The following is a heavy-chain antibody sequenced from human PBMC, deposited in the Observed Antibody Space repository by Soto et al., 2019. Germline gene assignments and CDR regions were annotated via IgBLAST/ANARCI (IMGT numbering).Heavy chain of an antibody. CDR3: ARGRYSSGWYQGRDY. Sequence: VSCKASGYTFTSYDINWVRQATGQGLEWMGWMNPNSGNTGYAQKFQGRVTMTRNTSISTAYMELSSLRSEDTAVYYCARGRYSSGWYQGRDYWGQGTLVTVSS. CDR2: MNPNSGNT. D-gene: IGHD6-19*01. J-gene: IGHJ4*02. V-gene: IGHV1-8*01. CDR1: GYTFTSYD.